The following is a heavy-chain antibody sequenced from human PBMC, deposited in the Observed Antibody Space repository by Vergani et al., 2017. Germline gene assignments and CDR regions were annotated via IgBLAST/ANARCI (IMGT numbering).Heavy chain of an antibody. CDR1: GGTFSSYA. D-gene: IGHD3-3*01. Sequence: QVQLVQSGAEVKTPGSSVKVSCKASGGTFSSYAISWVRQAPGQGLEWMGGIIPIFGTANYAQKFQGRVTITADESTSTAYMELSSLRSEDTAVYYCARRDITIFGVVIIRGYYYYGMDVWGQGTTVTVSS. CDR2: IIPIFGTA. CDR3: ARRDITIFGVVIIRGYYYYGMDV. J-gene: IGHJ6*02. V-gene: IGHV1-69*01.